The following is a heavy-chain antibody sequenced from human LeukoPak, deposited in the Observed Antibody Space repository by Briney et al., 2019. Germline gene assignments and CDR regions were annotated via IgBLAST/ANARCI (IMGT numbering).Heavy chain of an antibody. CDR2: INPNSGGT. J-gene: IGHJ4*02. D-gene: IGHD6-13*01. CDR3: ARVAPSAAAGTIFDY. Sequence: ASVKVSCKASGYTFTGYYMHWVRQAPGQGLEWMGWINPNSGGTNYAQKFQGRVTMTRETSISTAYMELSRLRSDDTAVYYCARVAPSAAAGTIFDYWGQGTLVTVSS. CDR1: GYTFTGYY. V-gene: IGHV1-2*02.